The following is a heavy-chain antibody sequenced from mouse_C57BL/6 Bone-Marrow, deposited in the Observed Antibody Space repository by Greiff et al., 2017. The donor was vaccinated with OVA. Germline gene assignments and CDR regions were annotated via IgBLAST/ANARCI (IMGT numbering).Heavy chain of an antibody. CDR2: IDPENGDT. J-gene: IGHJ3*01. CDR3: TTEAWFAY. V-gene: IGHV14-4*01. CDR1: GFNIKDDY. Sequence: VQLQQSGAELVRTGASVKLSCTASGFNIKDDYMHWVKQRPEQGLEWIGWIDPENGDTEYASKFQGKATITADTSSNTAYLQLSSLTSEDTAVYYCTTEAWFAYWGQGTLVTVSA.